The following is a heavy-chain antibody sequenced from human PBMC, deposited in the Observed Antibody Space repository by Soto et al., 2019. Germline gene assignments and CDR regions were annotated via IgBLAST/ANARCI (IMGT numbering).Heavy chain of an antibody. D-gene: IGHD3-10*01. CDR2: ISYDGSNK. Sequence: GGSLRLSCAASGFTFSSYTMHWVRQAPGKGLEWVAVISYDGSNKYYADSVKGRFTISRDNSKNTLYLQMNSLRAEDTAVYYCARNYYGSGSYLNYYYGMDVWGQGTTVTVSS. CDR1: GFTFSSYT. V-gene: IGHV3-30-3*01. J-gene: IGHJ6*02. CDR3: ARNYYGSGSYLNYYYGMDV.